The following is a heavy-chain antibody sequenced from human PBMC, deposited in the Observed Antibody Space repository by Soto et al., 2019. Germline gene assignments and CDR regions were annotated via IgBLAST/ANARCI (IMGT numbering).Heavy chain of an antibody. D-gene: IGHD6-25*01. V-gene: IGHV3-23*01. J-gene: IGHJ4*02. CDR1: GFTFSSYA. Sequence: GGSLRLSCAASGFTFSSYAMHWVRQVPGKGLEWVSGVVGSGASPEYADAVKGRFTISRDNSRNTLFLQMNGPRAEDTAIYYCARRPPEQRSFDYWGQGTQVTVSS. CDR2: VVGSGASP. CDR3: ARRPPEQRSFDY.